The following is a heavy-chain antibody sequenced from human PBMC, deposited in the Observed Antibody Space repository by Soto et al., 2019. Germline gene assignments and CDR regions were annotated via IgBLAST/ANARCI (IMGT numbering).Heavy chain of an antibody. CDR3: AKDKQQVVLSHWFDP. CDR1: GFTFSRYG. D-gene: IGHD6-13*01. V-gene: IGHV3-30*18. CDR2: ISYDGNKK. Sequence: VQLVESGGGVVQPGRSLRLSCAASGFTFSRYGMNWVRQAPGKGLEWVAVISYDGNKKYYVDSVQGRFTISRDNVRNTLYLEMNNLRPEDTAVYYCAKDKQQVVLSHWFDPWGQGTLVTVSS. J-gene: IGHJ5*02.